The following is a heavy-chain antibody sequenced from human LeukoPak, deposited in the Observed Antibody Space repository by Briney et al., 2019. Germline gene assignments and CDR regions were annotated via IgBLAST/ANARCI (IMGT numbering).Heavy chain of an antibody. CDR1: GFTFSSYS. Sequence: GGSLRLSCAASGFTFSSYSMNWVRQAPGKGLEWVSYISSSSSTIYYADSVKGRFTISRDNAKNSLYLQMNSLRAEDMALYYCAKDGWFRGYSGSWTWFDPWGQGTLVTVSS. CDR3: AKDGWFRGYSGSWTWFDP. CDR2: ISSSSSTI. V-gene: IGHV3-48*01. D-gene: IGHD6-13*01. J-gene: IGHJ5*02.